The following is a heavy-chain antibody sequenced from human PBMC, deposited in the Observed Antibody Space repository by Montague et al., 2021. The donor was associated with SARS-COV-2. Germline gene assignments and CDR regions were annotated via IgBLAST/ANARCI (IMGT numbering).Heavy chain of an antibody. V-gene: IGHV2-70*11. CDR2: IDWDDDK. J-gene: IGHJ6*02. CDR3: ARTYYDILTGRDYGRDV. Sequence: PALVKPTQTLTLTCTFSGFSLSTSGMCVSWIRQPPGKALEWLARIDWDDDKYYSTSLKTRLTISKDTSKNQVVLTMTNMDPVDTATYYCARTYYDILTGRDYGRDVWGQGTTVTVSS. D-gene: IGHD3-9*01. CDR1: GFSLSTSGMC.